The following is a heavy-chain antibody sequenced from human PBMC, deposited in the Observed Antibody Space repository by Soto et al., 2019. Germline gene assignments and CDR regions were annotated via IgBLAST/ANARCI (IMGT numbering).Heavy chain of an antibody. Sequence: SETLSLTCTVSGGSISSYYWSWTRQPPGKGLEWIGYIYYSGSTNYNPSLKSRVTISVDTSKNQFSLKLSSVTAADTAVYYCARVPYSSGWYPFDYWGQGTLVTVSS. J-gene: IGHJ4*02. D-gene: IGHD6-19*01. CDR1: GGSISSYY. V-gene: IGHV4-59*01. CDR2: IYYSGST. CDR3: ARVPYSSGWYPFDY.